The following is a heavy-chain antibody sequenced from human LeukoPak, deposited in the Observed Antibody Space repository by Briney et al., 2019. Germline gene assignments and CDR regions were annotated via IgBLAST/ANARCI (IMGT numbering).Heavy chain of an antibody. D-gene: IGHD6-13*01. CDR1: GYTFTSYY. Sequence: GASVKVSCTASGYTFTSYYMHWVRQAPGQGLEWMGIINPSGGSTSYAQKFQGRVTMTRDTSTSTVYMELSSLRSEDTAVYYCARGGKQQLVQYYFDYWGQGTLVTVSS. CDR2: INPSGGST. CDR3: ARGGKQQLVQYYFDY. J-gene: IGHJ4*02. V-gene: IGHV1-46*01.